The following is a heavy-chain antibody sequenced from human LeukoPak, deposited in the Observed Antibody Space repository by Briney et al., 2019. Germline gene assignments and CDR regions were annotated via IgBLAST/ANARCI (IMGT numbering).Heavy chain of an antibody. CDR1: GGTFSSYA. CDR3: ARSHLRDFWSGYSFDY. Sequence: SVKVSCKASGGTFSSYAISWVRQAPGQGLEWMGRIIPILGIASYAQKFQGRVTMTRDTSTSTVYMELSSLRSEDTAVYYCARSHLRDFWSGYSFDYWGQGTLVTVSS. J-gene: IGHJ4*02. V-gene: IGHV1-69*04. CDR2: IIPILGIA. D-gene: IGHD3-3*01.